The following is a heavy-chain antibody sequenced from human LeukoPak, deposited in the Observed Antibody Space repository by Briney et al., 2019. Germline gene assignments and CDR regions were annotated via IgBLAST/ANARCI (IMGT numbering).Heavy chain of an antibody. J-gene: IGHJ4*02. D-gene: IGHD5-12*01. Sequence: GGSLRLSCAASGFTFSTYVTSWVRQAPGKGLEWVSGISGSGDNTYYADSVKGRFTISRDNSKNTLYLPMNSLRAEDTAVYYCAKGSGYDTDSDYWGQGTLVSVSS. CDR1: GFTFSTYV. CDR3: AKGSGYDTDSDY. V-gene: IGHV3-23*01. CDR2: ISGSGDNT.